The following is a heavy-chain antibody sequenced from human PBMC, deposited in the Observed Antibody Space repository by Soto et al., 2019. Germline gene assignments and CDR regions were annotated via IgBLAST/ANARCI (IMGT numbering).Heavy chain of an antibody. CDR3: ARIPTYYDFWGGHGNYGMDV. D-gene: IGHD3-3*01. J-gene: IGHJ6*02. CDR1: GYSFTSYW. V-gene: IGHV5-10-1*01. CDR2: IDPSDSYT. Sequence: GESLKISCKGAGYSFTSYWISWVRQMPGKGLEWMGRIDPSDSYTNYSPSFQGHVTISADKSISTAYLQWSSLKASDTAMYYCARIPTYYDFWGGHGNYGMDVWGQGTTVTVSS.